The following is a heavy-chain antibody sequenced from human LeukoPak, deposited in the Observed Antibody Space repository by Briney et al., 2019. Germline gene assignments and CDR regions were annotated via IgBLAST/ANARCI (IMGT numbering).Heavy chain of an antibody. CDR3: TRGFDYGGPDY. D-gene: IGHD4-23*01. CDR1: GYTFSTYG. J-gene: IGHJ4*02. CDR2: ISAYTGNT. V-gene: IGHV1-18*01. Sequence: ASVKVSCKPSGYTFSTYGITWMRQAPGQALEWMGWISAYTGNTDYAQEFQGRVTMTTDTSTSTAYMELRSLRSDDTAVYYCTRGFDYGGPDYWGRGTLVTVSS.